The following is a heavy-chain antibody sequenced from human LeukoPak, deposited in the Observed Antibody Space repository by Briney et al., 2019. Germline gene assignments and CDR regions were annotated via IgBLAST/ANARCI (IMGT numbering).Heavy chain of an antibody. Sequence: GGSLRLSCTTSGFIFGDYNMNWVRQAPGKGLEWVGYIRAKIHDGTTDFAASVKGRFTISRDDSKSIAYLQMTSLKSEDTAVYYCSRGQKDPYGLEFYYWGQGTLVTVYS. V-gene: IGHV3-49*04. D-gene: IGHD3-10*01. CDR1: GFIFGDYN. CDR2: IRAKIHDGTT. CDR3: SRGQKDPYGLEFYY. J-gene: IGHJ4*02.